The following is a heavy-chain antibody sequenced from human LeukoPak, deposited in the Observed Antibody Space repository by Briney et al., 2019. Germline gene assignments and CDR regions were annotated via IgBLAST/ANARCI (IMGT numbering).Heavy chain of an antibody. CDR2: ISAYNGNT. Sequence: ASVKVSCKASGYSFTSYGISWVRQAPGQGLEWMGWISAYNGNTNYAQKLQGRVTMTTDTSTSTAYMELRSLRSDDTAVYYCATSYGDYVGGWFDPWGQGTLVTVSS. CDR3: ATSYGDYVGGWFDP. V-gene: IGHV1-18*01. D-gene: IGHD4-17*01. J-gene: IGHJ5*02. CDR1: GYSFTSYG.